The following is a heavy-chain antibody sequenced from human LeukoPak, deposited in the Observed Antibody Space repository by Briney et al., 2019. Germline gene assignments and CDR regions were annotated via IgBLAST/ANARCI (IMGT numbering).Heavy chain of an antibody. Sequence: SVKVSCKASGGTFSSYAISWVRQAPGQGLEWMGRIIPILGIANYAQKFQGRVTITADKSTSTAYMELSSLRSEDTAVYYCARKFYDILTGYYSNWFDPWGQGTLVTVSS. D-gene: IGHD3-9*01. CDR1: GGTFSSYA. CDR3: ARKFYDILTGYYSNWFDP. V-gene: IGHV1-69*04. CDR2: IIPILGIA. J-gene: IGHJ5*02.